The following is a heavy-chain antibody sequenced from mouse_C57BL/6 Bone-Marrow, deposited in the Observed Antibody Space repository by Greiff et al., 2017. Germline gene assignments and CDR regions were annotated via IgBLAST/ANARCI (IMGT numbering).Heavy chain of an antibody. J-gene: IGHJ2*01. D-gene: IGHD2-1*01. CDR3: ARKWYFDY. V-gene: IGHV3-6*01. CDR2: ISYDGSN. Sequence: EVQLQEPGPGLVKPSQSLSLTCSVTGYSITSGYYWNWIRQFPGNKLEWMGYISYDGSNNYNPFLKNRISITLDTSKNQLFLQLKSLTTEDTATYYCARKWYFDYWGQGTTLTVSS. CDR1: GYSITSGYY.